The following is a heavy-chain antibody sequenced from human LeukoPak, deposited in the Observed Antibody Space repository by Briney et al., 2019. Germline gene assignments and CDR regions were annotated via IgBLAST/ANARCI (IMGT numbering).Heavy chain of an antibody. V-gene: IGHV4-34*01. Sequence: SETLSLTCAVYGGSFSGYYWSWIRQPPGKGLEWIGEINHSGSTNYNPSLKSRVTISIDTSKNQFSLKLSSVTAADTAVYYCARGPRVVVVVAANRSFHNWFDPWGQGTLVTVSS. CDR2: INHSGST. J-gene: IGHJ5*02. CDR3: ARGPRVVVVVAANRSFHNWFDP. CDR1: GGSFSGYY. D-gene: IGHD2-15*01.